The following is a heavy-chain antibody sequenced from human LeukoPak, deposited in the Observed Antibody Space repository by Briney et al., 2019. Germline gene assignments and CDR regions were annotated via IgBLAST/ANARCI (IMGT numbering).Heavy chain of an antibody. Sequence: SQTLSLTCTDSGDSINSGGYYWSWIRQHPGKGLEWIGYIYYYSGSTYYNPSLKSRATISVDTSKNQFSLRLSSVTAADTAVYYCARSLTAYCFYSWGQGTLVTVSS. CDR3: ARSLTAYCFYS. D-gene: IGHD3-9*01. CDR1: GDSINSGGYY. CDR2: IYYYSGST. J-gene: IGHJ4*02. V-gene: IGHV4-31*03.